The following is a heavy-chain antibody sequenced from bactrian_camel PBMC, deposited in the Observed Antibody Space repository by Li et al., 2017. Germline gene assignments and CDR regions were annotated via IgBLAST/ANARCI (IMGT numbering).Heavy chain of an antibody. CDR1: RFSVSDYA. CDR3: VRSYRAEYGGSWSPNY. V-gene: IGHV3S40*01. J-gene: IGHJ4*01. Sequence: VQLVESGGGLVQPGGSLRLACAASRFSVSDYAMSWIRQAPGKGLEWVSTEDSGGGSTYYADSVKGRFTISRDNAKNTVYLQMNSLKPEDTALYYCVRSYRAEYGGSWSPNYWGQGTQVTVS. CDR2: EDSGGGST. D-gene: IGHD6*01.